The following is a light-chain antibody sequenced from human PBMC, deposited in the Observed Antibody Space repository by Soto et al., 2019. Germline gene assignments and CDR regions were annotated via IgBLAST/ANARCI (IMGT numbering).Light chain of an antibody. CDR2: ATS. CDR1: QSGSSSY. Sequence: EIVLTQSPGTLSLSPGERATLSCRASQSGSSSYLAWYQQKPGQAPRLLIYATSNRATGIPDRFSGSGSGTDFTLTITRLEPEYFAVYYCQQYGSSWTFGQGTKVEIK. CDR3: QQYGSSWT. J-gene: IGKJ1*01. V-gene: IGKV3-20*01.